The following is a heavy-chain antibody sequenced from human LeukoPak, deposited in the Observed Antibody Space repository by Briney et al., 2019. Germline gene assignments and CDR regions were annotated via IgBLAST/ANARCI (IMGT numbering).Heavy chain of an antibody. Sequence: SVKVSCKASGGTFSSYAISWVRQAPGQGLEWMGRIIPIFGIANYAQKFQGRVTITADKSTSTAYMELSSLRSEDTAVYYCARDLEYSSSSNWSDPWGQGTLVTVSS. CDR2: IIPIFGIA. CDR3: ARDLEYSSSSNWSDP. V-gene: IGHV1-69*04. CDR1: GGTFSSYA. J-gene: IGHJ5*02. D-gene: IGHD6-6*01.